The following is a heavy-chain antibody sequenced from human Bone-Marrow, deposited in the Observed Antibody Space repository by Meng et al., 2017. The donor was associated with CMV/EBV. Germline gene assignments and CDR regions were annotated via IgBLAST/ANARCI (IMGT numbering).Heavy chain of an antibody. V-gene: IGHV3-30-3*01. CDR3: ARVLGYCSSTSCPPSGPPHYYYYGMDV. J-gene: IGHJ6*01. CDR1: GFTFSSYA. Sequence: GESLKISCAASGFTFSSYAMHWVRQAPGKGLEWVAVISYDGSNKYYADSVKGRFTISRDNSKNTLYLQMNSLRAEDTAVYYCARVLGYCSSTSCPPSGPPHYYYYGMDVWGQGTTVTGSS. D-gene: IGHD2-2*01. CDR2: ISYDGSNK.